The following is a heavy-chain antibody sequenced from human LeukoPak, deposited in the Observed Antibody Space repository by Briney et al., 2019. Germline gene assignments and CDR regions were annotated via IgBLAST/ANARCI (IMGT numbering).Heavy chain of an antibody. J-gene: IGHJ6*03. Sequence: GSLRLSCAASGIIFSNYWMSWIRQPPGKGLEWIGYIYYSGNTNYNPSLKSRVTILVDTSKNQVSLKLSSVTAADTAVYFCARDWGVGGRPGYMDVWGKGTTVTVSS. CDR2: IYYSGNT. CDR1: GIIFSNYW. V-gene: IGHV4-59*01. D-gene: IGHD6-6*01. CDR3: ARDWGVGGRPGYMDV.